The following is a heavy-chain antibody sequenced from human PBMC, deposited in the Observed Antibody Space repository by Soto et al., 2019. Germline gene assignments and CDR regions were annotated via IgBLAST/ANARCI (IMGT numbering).Heavy chain of an antibody. CDR2: GSYSGAT. CDR3: ARGATVTQYDY. J-gene: IGHJ4*02. D-gene: IGHD4-17*01. V-gene: IGHV4-61*01. Sequence: SETLSLTCTVSGVSVSSGSFYWAWIRQPPGKGLEWIGFGSYSGATNYKPSLKSRVTISVDTSRSQISLKVSSLTAADTAVYYCARGATVTQYDYWGQGTLVTVSS. CDR1: GVSVSSGSFY.